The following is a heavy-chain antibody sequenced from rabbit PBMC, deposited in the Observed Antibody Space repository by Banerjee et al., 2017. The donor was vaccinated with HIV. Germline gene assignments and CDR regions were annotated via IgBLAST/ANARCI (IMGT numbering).Heavy chain of an antibody. D-gene: IGHD4-1*01. CDR1: GFSFSNKYV. CDR2: INTSSGNT. J-gene: IGHJ4*01. V-gene: IGHV1S45*01. Sequence: QEQLEESGGDLVKPEGSLTLTCTASGFSFSNKYVMCWVRQAQGKGLECIACINTSSGNTVYSSRTKCRFTIAKTSSTSMILRMTSLTAADATSYFYARDLAGVTAWNFGLWVPGTLVTVS. CDR3: ARDLAGVTAWNFGL.